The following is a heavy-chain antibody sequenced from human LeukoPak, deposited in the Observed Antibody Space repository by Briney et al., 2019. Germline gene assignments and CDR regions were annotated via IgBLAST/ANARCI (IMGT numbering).Heavy chain of an antibody. V-gene: IGHV3-33*06. CDR3: ANIAVGAKDYYYGMDV. Sequence: SGGSLRLSCAASGFTFSSYGMHWVRQAPGKGLEWVAVIWYDGSNKYYADSVKGRFTISRDNSKNTLYLQMNSLRAEDTAVYYCANIAVGAKDYYYGMDVWGQGTTVTVSS. CDR2: IWYDGSNK. CDR1: GFTFSSYG. D-gene: IGHD1-26*01. J-gene: IGHJ6*02.